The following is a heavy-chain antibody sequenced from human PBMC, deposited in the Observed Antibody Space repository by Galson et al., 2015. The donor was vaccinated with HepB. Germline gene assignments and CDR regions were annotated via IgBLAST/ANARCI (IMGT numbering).Heavy chain of an antibody. CDR3: IRMADLSGYSSS. Sequence: SLRLSCAASGFTFSGSAIHWVRQTSGKGLEWVGRIGSKTNNYATVYTASVEGRFTISRDDSKNTAFLQMNRLKTEDAAVYYCIRMADLSGYSSSWGQGTLVTVSS. CDR2: IGSKTNNYAT. D-gene: IGHD6-13*01. CDR1: GFTFSGSA. J-gene: IGHJ4*02. V-gene: IGHV3-73*01.